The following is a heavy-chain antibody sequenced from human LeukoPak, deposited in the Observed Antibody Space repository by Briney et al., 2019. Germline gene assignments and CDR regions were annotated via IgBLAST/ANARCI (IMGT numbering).Heavy chain of an antibody. D-gene: IGHD6-6*01. Sequence: PSETLSLTCTVSGDSISGYYWSWIRQPPGKGLEWIGNVHYSGSTTYHPSLQSRVTISVDTSKKQFSLKLRSVTAVDSAVYYCARHSSLQGYYFDYWGRGTLVTVSS. J-gene: IGHJ4*02. CDR3: ARHSSLQGYYFDY. CDR1: GDSISGYY. V-gene: IGHV4-59*08. CDR2: VHYSGST.